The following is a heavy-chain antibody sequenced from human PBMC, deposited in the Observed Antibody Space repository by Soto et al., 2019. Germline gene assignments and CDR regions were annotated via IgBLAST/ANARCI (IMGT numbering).Heavy chain of an antibody. CDR3: ARGSSTVGGRGEWSDP. Sequence: PSETLSLTCTVSGGSVSSGTSYWTWIRQPPGKTLEWIGYVFYAGNTNYNPSLKSRLTISLDMSKNQFSLRLTSVTAADSAVYYCARGSSTVGGRGEWSDPWGQGTLVTVSS. J-gene: IGHJ5*02. V-gene: IGHV4-61*01. CDR1: GGSVSSGTSY. D-gene: IGHD3-16*01. CDR2: VFYAGNT.